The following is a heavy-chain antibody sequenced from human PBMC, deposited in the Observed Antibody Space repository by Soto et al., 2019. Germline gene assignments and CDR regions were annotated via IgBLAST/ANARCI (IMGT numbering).Heavy chain of an antibody. CDR3: ARVEDSGCIDY. V-gene: IGHV3-30-3*01. J-gene: IGHJ4*02. D-gene: IGHD6-19*01. Sequence: LRLSCAASGFTFSSYAMHWVRQAPGKGLEWVAVISYDGSNKYYADSVKGRFTISRDNSKNTLYLQMNSLRAEDTAVYYCARVEDSGCIDYWGQGTLVTVSS. CDR2: ISYDGSNK. CDR1: GFTFSSYA.